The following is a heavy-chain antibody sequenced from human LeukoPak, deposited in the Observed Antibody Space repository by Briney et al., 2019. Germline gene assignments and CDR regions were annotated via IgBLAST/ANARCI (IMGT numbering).Heavy chain of an antibody. D-gene: IGHD3-10*01. CDR3: ARGGPLGDTNRFDF. Sequence: SCKASGYTFTSYAMHWVRQAPGKGLEWVALLAYDGTNEYYAHSVKGRFTISRDNSNNTVSLQMNSLRLDDTAVYYCARGGPLGDTNRFDFWGQGTLVTVSS. CDR2: LAYDGTNE. V-gene: IGHV3-30*04. J-gene: IGHJ4*02. CDR1: GYTFTSYA.